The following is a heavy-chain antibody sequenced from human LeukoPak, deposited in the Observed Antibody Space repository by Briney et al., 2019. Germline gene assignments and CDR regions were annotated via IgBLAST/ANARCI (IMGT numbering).Heavy chain of an antibody. CDR2: IYYSGST. J-gene: IGHJ6*02. Sequence: PSETLSLTCTVSGGSVSSSSYYWGWIRQPPGKGLEWIGSIYYSGSTYYNPSLKSRVTISVDTSKNQFSLKLSSVTAADTAVYYCARDPFAEYSSGWYGGVYYYYGMDVWGQGTTVTVSS. D-gene: IGHD6-19*01. CDR1: GGSVSSSSYY. CDR3: ARDPFAEYSSGWYGGVYYYYGMDV. V-gene: IGHV4-39*07.